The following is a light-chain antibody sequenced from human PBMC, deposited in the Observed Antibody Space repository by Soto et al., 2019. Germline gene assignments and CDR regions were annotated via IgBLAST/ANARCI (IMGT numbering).Light chain of an antibody. Sequence: DIQMTQSPSSLSASVGDRVTITCRASQSISTFLNWYQQKPGKAPKLLIYAASSLQSGVPSRFSGSGSGAEFTLNIGGLQPEDFATYYCQQSYSTPRTFGQGTKVDVK. CDR1: QSISTF. J-gene: IGKJ1*01. V-gene: IGKV1-39*01. CDR3: QQSYSTPRT. CDR2: AAS.